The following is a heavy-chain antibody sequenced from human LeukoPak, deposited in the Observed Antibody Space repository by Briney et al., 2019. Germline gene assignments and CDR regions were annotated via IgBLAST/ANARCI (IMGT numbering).Heavy chain of an antibody. J-gene: IGHJ4*02. V-gene: IGHV4-59*01. CDR3: ARDGGYSSSSADY. CDR1: GGSFSGYY. Sequence: SETLSLTCAVYGGSFSGYYWTWIRQPPGKGLEWIGYIYYSGSTNYNPSLKSRVTISVDTSKNQFSLKPSSVTAADTAVYYCARDGGYSSSSADYWGQGTLVTVSS. CDR2: IYYSGST. D-gene: IGHD6-6*01.